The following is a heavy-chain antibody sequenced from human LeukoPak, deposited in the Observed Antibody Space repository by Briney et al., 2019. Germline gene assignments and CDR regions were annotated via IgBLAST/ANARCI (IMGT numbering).Heavy chain of an antibody. CDR1: GGSIRSSYYY. J-gene: IGHJ4*02. V-gene: IGHV4-39*07. CDR2: INHSGST. D-gene: IGHD1-14*01. Sequence: SETLSLTCTVSGGSIRSSYYYWGWIRQPPGKGLEWIGEINHSGSTNYNPSLKSRVTISVDTSKNQFSLKLSSVTAADTAVYYCARFRAGNRRYYFDYWGQGTLVTVSS. CDR3: ARFRAGNRRYYFDY.